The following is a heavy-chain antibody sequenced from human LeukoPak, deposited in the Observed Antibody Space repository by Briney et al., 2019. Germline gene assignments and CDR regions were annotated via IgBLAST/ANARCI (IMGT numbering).Heavy chain of an antibody. Sequence: PSETLSLTCTVSGGSISSYYWSWVRQPPGNGLEWMGYIYYSGSTNYNPSLKSRVTISVDTSKNQFSLKLSSVTAADTAVYYCARRSITTAGGAFDIWGQGTMVTVSS. CDR1: GGSISSYY. V-gene: IGHV4-59*08. J-gene: IGHJ3*02. D-gene: IGHD3-10*01. CDR2: IYYSGST. CDR3: ARRSITTAGGAFDI.